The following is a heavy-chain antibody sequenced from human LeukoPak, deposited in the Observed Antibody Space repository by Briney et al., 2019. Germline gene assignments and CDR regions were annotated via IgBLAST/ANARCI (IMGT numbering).Heavy chain of an antibody. V-gene: IGHV1-2*02. CDR2: INPNSGGT. Sequence: ASVKVSCKAPGYTFTGYYMHWVRQAPGQGLEWMGWINPNSGGTNYAQKFQGRVTMTRDTSISTAYMELSRLRSDDTAVYYCARGTIAAAGSFDYWGQGTLVTVSS. D-gene: IGHD6-13*01. CDR1: GYTFTGYY. CDR3: ARGTIAAAGSFDY. J-gene: IGHJ4*02.